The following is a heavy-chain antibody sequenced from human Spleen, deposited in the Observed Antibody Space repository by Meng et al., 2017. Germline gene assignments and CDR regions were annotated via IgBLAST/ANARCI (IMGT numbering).Heavy chain of an antibody. J-gene: IGHJ3*02. CDR2: ISSNGGST. D-gene: IGHD4-23*01. CDR3: AREKGGDYGANRGYGAFDI. CDR1: GFTFSSYG. V-gene: IGHV3-64*01. Sequence: GESLKISCAASGFTFSSYGLQWVRQAPGKGLEYVSAISSNGGSTYYANSVKGRFTISRDNSKNTLYLQMGSLRAEDMAVYYCAREKGGDYGANRGYGAFDIWGPGTMVTVSS.